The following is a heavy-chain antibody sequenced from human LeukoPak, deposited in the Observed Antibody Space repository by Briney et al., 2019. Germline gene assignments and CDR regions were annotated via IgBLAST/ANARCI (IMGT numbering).Heavy chain of an antibody. V-gene: IGHV3-48*04. CDR3: ARGSLSSSSSFIDY. Sequence: PGGSLRLSCAASGFTFRNYGMSWVRQAPGKGLEWVSYISTSGSTRYYADSVKGRFTISRDNAKNSLYLQMNSLRAEDTAVYYCARGSLSSSSSFIDYWGQGTLVTVSS. CDR1: GFTFRNYG. D-gene: IGHD6-6*01. CDR2: ISTSGSTR. J-gene: IGHJ4*02.